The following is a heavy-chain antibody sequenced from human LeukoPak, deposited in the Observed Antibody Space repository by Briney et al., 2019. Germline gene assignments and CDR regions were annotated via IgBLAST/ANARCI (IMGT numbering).Heavy chain of an antibody. D-gene: IGHD3-9*01. V-gene: IGHV4-61*02. CDR1: GGSISSGSYY. J-gene: IGHJ4*02. Sequence: PSETLSLTCTVSGGSISSGSYYWSWIRQPAGKGLEWIGRIYTSGSTNYNPSLKSRVTISVDTSKNQFSLKLSSVTAADTAVYYCARGRKDILTGYYFGYFDYWGQGTLVTVSS. CDR3: ARGRKDILTGYYFGYFDY. CDR2: IYTSGST.